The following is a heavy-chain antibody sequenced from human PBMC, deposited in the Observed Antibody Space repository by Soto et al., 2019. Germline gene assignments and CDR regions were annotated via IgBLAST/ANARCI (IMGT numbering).Heavy chain of an antibody. Sequence: SETLSLTCTVSGGSISSYYWSWTRQAPGKGLEWIGYMYYSGVTSYNPSLRSRVTISVDMSKNQFSLKVISVTVADTAVYYCASSTTSPGYYYGMDVWGQGTTVTVSS. D-gene: IGHD2-2*01. V-gene: IGHV4-59*01. CDR2: MYYSGVT. CDR3: ASSTTSPGYYYGMDV. CDR1: GGSISSYY. J-gene: IGHJ6*02.